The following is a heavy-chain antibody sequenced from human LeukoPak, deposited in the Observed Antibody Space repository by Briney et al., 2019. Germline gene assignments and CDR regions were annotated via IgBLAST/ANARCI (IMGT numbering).Heavy chain of an antibody. CDR1: GLTFSSYG. V-gene: IGHV3-23*01. J-gene: IGHJ4*02. CDR3: AIVVWGTLDY. D-gene: IGHD7-27*01. CDR2: ISGTGDST. Sequence: GGTLRLSCAASGLTFSSYGMSWVRQAPGRGLEWVSGISGTGDSTYYADSVKGRFTISRDNAKNTLYLQMNSLRTEDTAVYYCAIVVWGTLDYWGQGTLVTVSS.